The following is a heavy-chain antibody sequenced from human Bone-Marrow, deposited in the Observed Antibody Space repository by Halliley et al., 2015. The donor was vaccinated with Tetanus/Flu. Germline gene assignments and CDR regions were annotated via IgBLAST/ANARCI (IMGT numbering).Heavy chain of an antibody. Sequence: TLSLTCTVSGGSISGDNWWSWVRQPPGKGLEWIGEISHTGSTNYNPSLKSRVTISIDTSKNDFSLRLNSVTAADTAVYYCARVTRFPDAFDIWGQGTMVAVS. J-gene: IGHJ3*02. V-gene: IGHV4-4*02. CDR3: ARVTRFPDAFDI. CDR1: GGSISGDNW. D-gene: IGHD4-17*01. CDR2: ISHTGST.